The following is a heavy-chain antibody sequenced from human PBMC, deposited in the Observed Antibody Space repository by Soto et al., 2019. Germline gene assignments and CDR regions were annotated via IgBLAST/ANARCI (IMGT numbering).Heavy chain of an antibody. CDR2: ISAYNGNT. J-gene: IGHJ5*02. D-gene: IGHD2-2*01. CDR3: ATSKLGYCSSTSCYHGFDP. V-gene: IGHV1-18*01. CDR1: GYTXTSYG. Sequence: SXKVSFKASGYTXTSYGIGLVRQAPGQGLEWMGWISAYNGNTNYAQKLKGRVTMTTDTSTSTACMELRSLRSDDTAVHYCATSKLGYCSSTSCYHGFDPWGQGTLGTVSS.